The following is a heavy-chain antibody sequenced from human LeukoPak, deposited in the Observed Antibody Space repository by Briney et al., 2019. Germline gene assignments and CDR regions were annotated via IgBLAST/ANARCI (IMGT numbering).Heavy chain of an antibody. J-gene: IGHJ5*02. CDR3: ARDPPPALWFGEFTSFDP. Sequence: GASVKVSCKASGYTFTSYGISWVRQAPGQGLEWMGWISAYNGNTNYAQKLQGRVTMTTDTSTSTAYMELRSLRSADTAVYYCARDPPPALWFGEFTSFDPWGQGTLVTVSS. CDR1: GYTFTSYG. V-gene: IGHV1-18*01. D-gene: IGHD3-10*01. CDR2: ISAYNGNT.